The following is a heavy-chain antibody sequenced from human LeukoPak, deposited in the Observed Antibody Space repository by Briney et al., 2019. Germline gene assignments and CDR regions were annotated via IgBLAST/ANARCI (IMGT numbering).Heavy chain of an antibody. V-gene: IGHV3-74*01. CDR1: GFPFSRYW. CDR3: AKVSWAVTVPHS. J-gene: IGHJ4*02. CDR2: INSDGSII. Sequence: TGGSLRLSCAGSGFPFSRYWMYWVRQAPGKGLLWVSRINSDGSIINYADSVKGRFTISRDNAKNTLHLQMNSLRPEDTAVYYCAKVSWAVTVPHSWGQGTLVTVSS. D-gene: IGHD4-11*01.